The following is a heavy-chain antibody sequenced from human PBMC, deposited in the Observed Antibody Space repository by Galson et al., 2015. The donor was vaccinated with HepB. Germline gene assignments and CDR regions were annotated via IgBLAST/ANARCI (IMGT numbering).Heavy chain of an antibody. Sequence: SETLSLTCSVSGGSISTAGYYWNWIRQHPGKGLEWVAYIYNNEITKYNPSLKSRLTVSVDTSKNQFSLRLKSVTAADTAIYYCNRYGLGSYDVDWGQGTLVTVSS. V-gene: IGHV4-31*03. CDR1: GGSISTAGYY. CDR3: NRYGLGSYDVD. D-gene: IGHD3-22*01. J-gene: IGHJ4*02. CDR2: IYNNEIT.